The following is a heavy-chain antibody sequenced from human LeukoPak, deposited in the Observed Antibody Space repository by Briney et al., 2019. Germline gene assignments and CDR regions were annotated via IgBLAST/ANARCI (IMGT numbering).Heavy chain of an antibody. V-gene: IGHV3-74*01. CDR1: GFTFSSYW. CDR3: ARPCGGDCSWGFDY. D-gene: IGHD2-21*02. Sequence: GGSLRLSCAASGFTFSSYWMHWVRQAPGKGLVWVSRINSDGSSTSYADSVKGRFTISRDNAKNSLYLQMNSLRAEDTAVYYCARPCGGDCSWGFDYWGQGTLVTVSS. J-gene: IGHJ4*02. CDR2: INSDGSST.